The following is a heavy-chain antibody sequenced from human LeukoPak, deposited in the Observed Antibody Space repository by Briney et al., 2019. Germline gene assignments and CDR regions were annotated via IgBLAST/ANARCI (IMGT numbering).Heavy chain of an antibody. J-gene: IGHJ4*02. CDR2: INAGNGKT. CDR3: ARAIWTSTVTTYYLDY. D-gene: IGHD4-17*01. CDR1: GYSFTNYA. Sequence: ASVKVSCKAAGYSFTNYAIQWVRQAPGQRLEWMGWINAGNGKTKYSQKFQGRVTFTRDTSATTAYMELSSLRSEDTAVYYCARAIWTSTVTTYYLDYWGQGTLVTVSS. V-gene: IGHV1-3*01.